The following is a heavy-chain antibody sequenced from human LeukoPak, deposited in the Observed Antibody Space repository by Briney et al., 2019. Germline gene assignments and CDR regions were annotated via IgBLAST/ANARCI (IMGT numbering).Heavy chain of an antibody. Sequence: SETLSLTGTVSGGSISSYYWSWIRQPPGKGLQWIGYIYYSGSTNYNPSLKSRVTISVDTSKNQFSLKLSSVTAADTAVYYCARGAVIAAADEYYYGMDVWGQGTTVTVSS. CDR2: IYYSGST. CDR3: ARGAVIAAADEYYYGMDV. D-gene: IGHD6-13*01. J-gene: IGHJ6*02. V-gene: IGHV4-59*01. CDR1: GGSISSYY.